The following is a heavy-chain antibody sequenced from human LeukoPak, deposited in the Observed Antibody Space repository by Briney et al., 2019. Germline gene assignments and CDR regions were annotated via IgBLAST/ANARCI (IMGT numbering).Heavy chain of an antibody. D-gene: IGHD1-1*01. CDR3: ARGWNPPYYYYGMDV. V-gene: IGHV1-18*01. CDR2: ISAYNGNT. Sequence: ASVKVSCKASGYTFTSYGISWVRQAPGQGLEWMGWISAYNGNTNYAQKLQGRVTMTTDTSTSTAYMELRSLRSDDTAVYHCARGWNPPYYYYGMDVWGQGTTVTVSS. CDR1: GYTFTSYG. J-gene: IGHJ6*02.